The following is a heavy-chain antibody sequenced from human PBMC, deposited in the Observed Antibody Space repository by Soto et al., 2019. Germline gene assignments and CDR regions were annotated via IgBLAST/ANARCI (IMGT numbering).Heavy chain of an antibody. CDR3: ARCTVDTIVTSGWCHYLDP. V-gene: IGHV3-23*01. CDR1: GFTFSSSA. Sequence: GGSLRLSCAAYGFTFSSSAMSWVRQAPGKGLEWVSAVCGSGGTTYYADSVRGRFTISRDNSKNTLYLQMNSLRAEDTAIYFCARCTVDTIVTSGWCHYLDPWGQGTLVTVSS. J-gene: IGHJ5*02. CDR2: VCGSGGTT. D-gene: IGHD6-19*01.